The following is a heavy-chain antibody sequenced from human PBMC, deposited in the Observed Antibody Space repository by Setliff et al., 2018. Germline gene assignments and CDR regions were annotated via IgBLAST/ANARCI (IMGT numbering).Heavy chain of an antibody. Sequence: PGGSLRLSCAASGFTFSTHNMNWVRQAPGKGLEWVSSISSSSGYIYYADSVKGRFIISRDNAKNSLYLQMNSLRAEDTAVYYCARDLADYGSYFFYLDVWGEGTTVTVSS. J-gene: IGHJ6*03. CDR1: GFTFSTHN. CDR2: ISSSSGYI. V-gene: IGHV3-21*01. CDR3: ARDLADYGSYFFYLDV. D-gene: IGHD4-17*01.